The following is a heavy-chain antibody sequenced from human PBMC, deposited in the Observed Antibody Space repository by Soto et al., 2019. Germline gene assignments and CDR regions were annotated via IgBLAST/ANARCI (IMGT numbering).Heavy chain of an antibody. CDR3: AKEGFNTTMAAGYLDY. CDR2: TSNDGSIK. D-gene: IGHD5-18*01. Sequence: QVQVVESGGGVVQPGRSLRLSCAASGFTFSSCGMHWVRQAPGTGREWVAVTSNDGSIKFYAESVKGRFSISRDNSKNMVYLQMNSLRADDTAVYYCAKEGFNTTMAAGYLDYWGQGTLVTVSS. J-gene: IGHJ4*02. V-gene: IGHV3-30*18. CDR1: GFTFSSCG.